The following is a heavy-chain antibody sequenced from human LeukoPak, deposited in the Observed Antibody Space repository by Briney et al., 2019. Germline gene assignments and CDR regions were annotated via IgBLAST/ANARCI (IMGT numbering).Heavy chain of an antibody. D-gene: IGHD6-13*01. CDR3: ARIHGGSWYFDY. J-gene: IGHJ4*02. CDR1: GFTLSDYY. Sequence: GGSLRLSCAASGFTLSDYYISWIRQAPGKGLERVSYISSSGSTIYYADSVKGRFTISRDNAKNPLYLQMNSLRAEDTAVYYCARIHGGSWYFDYWGQGTLVTVSS. CDR2: ISSSGSTI. V-gene: IGHV3-11*01.